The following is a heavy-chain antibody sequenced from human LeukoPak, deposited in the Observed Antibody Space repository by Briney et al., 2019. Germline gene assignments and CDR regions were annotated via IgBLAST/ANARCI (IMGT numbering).Heavy chain of an antibody. D-gene: IGHD3-22*01. CDR2: IIPIFGTA. J-gene: IGHJ6*03. V-gene: IGHV1-69*05. CDR1: GGTFSSYA. CDR3: ARVNYDSSGYPYYYYMDV. Sequence: PGASVKVSCKASGGTFSSYAISWVRQAPGQGLEWMGGIIPIFGTANYAQKFQGRVTITTDESTSTAYMELSSLRSEDTAVYYCARVNYDSSGYPYYYYMDVWGKGTTVTVSS.